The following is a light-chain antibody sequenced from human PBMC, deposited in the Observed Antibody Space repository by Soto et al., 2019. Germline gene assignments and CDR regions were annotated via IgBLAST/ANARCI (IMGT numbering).Light chain of an antibody. J-gene: IGKJ1*01. CDR2: KVS. CDR1: QSLVSSDGNTH. CDR3: MQATHWPWT. Sequence: DVVMTQSPLSLPVTLGQPASISCRSSQSLVSSDGNTHLIWFQQRPGQSPRRLIYKVSNRDSEVPDRFSGSGSGTYFTLEISRVEAEDVGFYYCMQATHWPWTFGQGTKVEIK. V-gene: IGKV2-30*01.